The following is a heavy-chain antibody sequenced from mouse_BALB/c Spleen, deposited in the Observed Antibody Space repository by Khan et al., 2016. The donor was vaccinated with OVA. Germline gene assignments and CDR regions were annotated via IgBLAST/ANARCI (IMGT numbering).Heavy chain of an antibody. D-gene: IGHD4-1*01. J-gene: IGHJ3*01. CDR1: GYTFTSYW. Sequence: EVQLQQSGTVLARPGASVKMSCKASGYTFTSYWMHWVKQRPGQGLEWIGDIYPGNTDTNYNQKFKGKAKLTAVTSTSTAYMELSRLTNEDSAVYYCTRRNWDVACFAYWRQGTLVTVSA. CDR2: IYPGNTDT. V-gene: IGHV1-5*01. CDR3: TRRNWDVACFAY.